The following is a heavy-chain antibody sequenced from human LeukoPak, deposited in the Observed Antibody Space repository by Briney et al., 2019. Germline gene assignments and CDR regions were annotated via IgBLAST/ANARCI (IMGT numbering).Heavy chain of an antibody. V-gene: IGHV1-2*02. CDR1: GYGFKDFY. D-gene: IGHD6-13*01. CDR3: ARAHSSSWYSGPFDI. J-gene: IGHJ3*02. CDR2: INPNSGGT. Sequence: ASVKVSCKASGYGFKDFYIHWVRQAPGQGLEWMGWINPNSGGTNYAQRFQGRVTITRDTSASTAYMELSSLRSEDMAVYYCARAHSSSWYSGPFDIWGQGTMVTVSS.